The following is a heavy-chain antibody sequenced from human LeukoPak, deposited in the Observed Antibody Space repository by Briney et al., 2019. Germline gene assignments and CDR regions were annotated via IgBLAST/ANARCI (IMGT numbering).Heavy chain of an antibody. V-gene: IGHV3-74*01. CDR1: GFTFSSYW. CDR3: ARNWGKSMTTVTMDV. Sequence: GGSLRLSCAASGFTFSSYWMHWVRQAPGKGLVWVSRINSDGSSTSYADSVKGRFTISRDNAKNTLYLQMNSLRAEGTAVYYCARNWGKSMTTVTMDVWGKGTTVTVSS. J-gene: IGHJ6*04. D-gene: IGHD4-17*01. CDR2: INSDGSST.